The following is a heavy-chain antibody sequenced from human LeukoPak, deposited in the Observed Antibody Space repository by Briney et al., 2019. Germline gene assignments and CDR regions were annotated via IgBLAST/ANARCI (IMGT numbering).Heavy chain of an antibody. Sequence: GASVKVSCKAFGYTFTGYYMHWVRQAPGQGLEWMGWINPNSGGTNYAQKFQGRVTMTRDTSISTAYMELSRLRSDDTAVYYCARAPSIRVITNFDYWGQGTLVTVSS. CDR1: GYTFTGYY. CDR3: ARAPSIRVITNFDY. D-gene: IGHD3-16*02. J-gene: IGHJ4*02. V-gene: IGHV1-2*02. CDR2: INPNSGGT.